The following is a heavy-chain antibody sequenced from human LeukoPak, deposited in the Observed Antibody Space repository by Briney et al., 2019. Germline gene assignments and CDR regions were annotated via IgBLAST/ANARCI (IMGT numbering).Heavy chain of an antibody. CDR2: VNHRGDT. J-gene: IGHJ4*03. CDR1: GGSFTGYY. Sequence: PSETLSLTYAVYGGSFTGYYWSWIRQSPGEGLQWIAEVNHRGDTNYNPSVKGRVTISVDTSKNQFSLKVTSLTAADTAVYYCARGPTISETGYFDYWGQGTLVTVSS. CDR3: ARGPTISETGYFDY. D-gene: IGHD1-1*01. V-gene: IGHV4-34*01.